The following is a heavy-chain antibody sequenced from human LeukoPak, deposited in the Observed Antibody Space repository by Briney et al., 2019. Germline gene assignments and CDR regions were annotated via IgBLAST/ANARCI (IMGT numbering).Heavy chain of an antibody. CDR1: GGTFSKYA. J-gene: IGHJ6*03. V-gene: IGHV1-69*05. CDR2: FIPFSTTT. CDR3: ARDRVDCSSTTCSQYYHYYNMDV. D-gene: IGHD2-2*01. Sequence: SVKVSLKASGGTFSKYAINWVRQAAGQGLEWMGGFIPFSTTTNYAEKVQGRLTITTDESKSTAYLELSRLRSEDTAVYYCARDRVDCSSTTCSQYYHYYNMDVWGKGTTVTVSS.